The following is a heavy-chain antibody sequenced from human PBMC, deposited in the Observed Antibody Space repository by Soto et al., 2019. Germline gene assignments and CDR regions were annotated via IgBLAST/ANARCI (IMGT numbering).Heavy chain of an antibody. CDR1: GFTFSSYS. V-gene: IGHV3-21*01. CDR2: ISSSSSYI. D-gene: IGHD6-13*01. Sequence: LRLSCAASGFTFSSYSMNWVRQSPGKGLEWVSSISSSSSYIYYADSVKGRFTISRDNAKNSLYLQMNSLRAEDTAVYYCERDRLEAAGPPDYWGPGTPVTVSS. CDR3: ERDRLEAAGPPDY. J-gene: IGHJ4*02.